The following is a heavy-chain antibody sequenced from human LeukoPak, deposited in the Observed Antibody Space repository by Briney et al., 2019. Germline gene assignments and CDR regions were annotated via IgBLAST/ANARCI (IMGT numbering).Heavy chain of an antibody. D-gene: IGHD1-26*01. CDR3: ARDLYSGSYPTGMDV. J-gene: IGHJ6*02. CDR2: IYSGGST. Sequence: GGSLRLSCAASGFTFSSYAMHWVRQAPGKGLEWVSVIYSGGSTYYADSVKGRFTISRDNSKNTLYLQMNSLRAEDTAVYYCARDLYSGSYPTGMDVWGQGTTVTVSS. V-gene: IGHV3-53*01. CDR1: GFTFSSYA.